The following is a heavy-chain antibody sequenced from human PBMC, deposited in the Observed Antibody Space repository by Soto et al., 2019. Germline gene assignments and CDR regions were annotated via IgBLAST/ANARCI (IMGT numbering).Heavy chain of an antibody. CDR3: ARGGGYDSFDY. J-gene: IGHJ4*02. CDR2: ISHLENT. CDR1: GASISYGGFS. D-gene: IGHD5-12*01. V-gene: IGHV4-30-2*06. Sequence: SETLSLTCTVSGASISYGGFSWSWIRQSPGKGLEWIGYISHLENTYLHPSFKSRLTMSIDRTRNQFSLKLSSVTAADMAVYYCARGGGYDSFDYWGQGVLVSVSS.